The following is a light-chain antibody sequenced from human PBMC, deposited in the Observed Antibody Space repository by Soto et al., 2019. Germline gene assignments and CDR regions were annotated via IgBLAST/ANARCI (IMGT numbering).Light chain of an antibody. Sequence: SYELTQPPSVSVAPGQTARITYGGNSIGNKIVNWYQQKPGQAPVLVVYDDSVRPSGIPERFSGSNSGNTATLAISRVEVGDEADYYCMLWDSSTDHHVFGAGTKVTVL. CDR1: SIGNKI. CDR3: MLWDSSTDHHV. V-gene: IGLV3-21*02. CDR2: DDS. J-gene: IGLJ1*01.